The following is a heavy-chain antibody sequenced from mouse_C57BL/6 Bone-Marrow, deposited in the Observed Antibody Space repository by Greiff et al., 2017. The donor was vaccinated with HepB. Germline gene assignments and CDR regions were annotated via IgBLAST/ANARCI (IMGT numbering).Heavy chain of an antibody. Sequence: EVQWVESGPGMVKPSQSLSLTCTVTGYSITSGYDWHWIRHFPGNKLEWMGYISYSGSTNYNPSLKSRISITHDTSKNHFFLKLNSVTTEDTATYYCARDYYGSSSSYWYFDVWGTGTTVTVSS. D-gene: IGHD1-1*01. V-gene: IGHV3-1*01. J-gene: IGHJ1*03. CDR1: GYSITSGYD. CDR2: ISYSGST. CDR3: ARDYYGSSSSYWYFDV.